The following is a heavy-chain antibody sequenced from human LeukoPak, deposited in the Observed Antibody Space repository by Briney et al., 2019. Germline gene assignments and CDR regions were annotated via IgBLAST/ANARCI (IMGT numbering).Heavy chain of an antibody. D-gene: IGHD3-22*01. CDR1: DGSINTPNYY. CDR2: IFYRGST. Sequence: SETLSLTCTVSDGSINTPNYYWGWIRQPPGKGLEWIGNIFYRGSTYYGPSLKSRVTISVDTSKNQFSLKLSSVTAADTAVYYCARAGYYYDSSGYYHEDYRDYFDYWGQGTLVAVSS. V-gene: IGHV4-39*07. J-gene: IGHJ4*02. CDR3: ARAGYYYDSSGYYHEDYRDYFDY.